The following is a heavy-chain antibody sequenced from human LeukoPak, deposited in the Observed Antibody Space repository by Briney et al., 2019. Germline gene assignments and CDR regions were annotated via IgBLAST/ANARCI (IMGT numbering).Heavy chain of an antibody. Sequence: SQTLSLTCTVSGGSISSGGYYWSWIRQPPGKGLEWIGYIYHSGSTYYNPSLKSRVTISVDRSKNQFSLKLSSVTAADTAVYYCARSGQTGDAAFDIWGQGTMVTVSS. CDR3: ARSGQTGDAAFDI. CDR1: GGSISSGGYY. CDR2: IYHSGST. D-gene: IGHD7-27*01. J-gene: IGHJ3*02. V-gene: IGHV4-30-2*01.